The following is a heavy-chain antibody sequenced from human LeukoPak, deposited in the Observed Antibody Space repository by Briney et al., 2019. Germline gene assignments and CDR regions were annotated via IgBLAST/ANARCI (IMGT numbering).Heavy chain of an antibody. CDR1: GFTFTTYW. J-gene: IGHJ4*02. D-gene: IGHD3/OR15-3a*01. CDR2: INSDGSIT. V-gene: IGHV3-74*01. CDR3: ATSYDMGWLIGY. Sequence: PGGSLRLSCAASGFTFTTYWMHWVRQAPGKGLVWVSHINSDGSITSYADSVKGRFTISRDNGKSSLYLPMNSLRAEDTALYYCATSYDMGWLIGYWGQGTLGTVSS.